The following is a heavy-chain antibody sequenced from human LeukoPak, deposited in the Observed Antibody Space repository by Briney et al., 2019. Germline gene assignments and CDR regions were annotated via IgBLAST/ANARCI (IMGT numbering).Heavy chain of an antibody. CDR3: AKDSAPYCSGGSCYGKLRDPDYYFDY. V-gene: IGHV3-30*18. Sequence: GGSLRLSCAASGFTFSSYGMHWVRQGPGKGLERVAVISYDGSNKYYADSVKGRFTISRDNSKNTLYLQMNSLRAEDTAVYYCAKDSAPYCSGGSCYGKLRDPDYYFDYWGQGTLVTVSS. J-gene: IGHJ4*02. D-gene: IGHD2-15*01. CDR1: GFTFSSYG. CDR2: ISYDGSNK.